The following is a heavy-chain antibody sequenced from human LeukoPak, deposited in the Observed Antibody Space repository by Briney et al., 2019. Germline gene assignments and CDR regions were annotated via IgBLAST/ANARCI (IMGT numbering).Heavy chain of an antibody. CDR1: GDSVPSNSAA. V-gene: IGHV6-1*01. Sequence: SQTLSLTCAISGDSVPSNSAAWNWIMQSPSRGLEWLGRTYYRSKWYNDYAVSVKSRITINPDTSKNQFSLQLNSVTPEDTAVYYCAREPYYDFWSGYLNYWGQGTLVTVSS. J-gene: IGHJ4*02. CDR2: TYYRSKWYN. CDR3: AREPYYDFWSGYLNY. D-gene: IGHD3-3*01.